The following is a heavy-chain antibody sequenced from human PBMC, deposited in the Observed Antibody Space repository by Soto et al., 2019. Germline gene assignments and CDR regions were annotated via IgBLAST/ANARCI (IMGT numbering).Heavy chain of an antibody. V-gene: IGHV1-69*13. D-gene: IGHD4-4*01. J-gene: IGHJ6*02. CDR1: GGTFSSYA. Sequence: GASGRVSCKASGGTFSSYAISWVRQAPGQGLEWMGGIIPIFGTANYAQKFQGRVTITADESTSTAYMELSSLRSEDTAVYYCASSYPGYSNYDPLVVYYYGMDVWGQGTTVTVSS. CDR2: IIPIFGTA. CDR3: ASSYPGYSNYDPLVVYYYGMDV.